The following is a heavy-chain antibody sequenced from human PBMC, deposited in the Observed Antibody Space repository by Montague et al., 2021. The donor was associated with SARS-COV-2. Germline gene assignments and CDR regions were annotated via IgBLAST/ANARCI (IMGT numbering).Heavy chain of an antibody. CDR1: GGSISSYY. CDR3: ARLGLKLLGEHYFDY. J-gene: IGHJ4*01. D-gene: IGHD5-24*01. V-gene: IGHV4-59*08. Sequence: SETLSLTCTVSGGSISSYYWSWIRQPPGKGLEWIGYIYYSGSTNCNPSLKSRVTTSVDTSKNQFSLKLSSVTAADTAVYYCARLGLKLLGEHYFDYWGQGTMVTVSS. CDR2: IYYSGST.